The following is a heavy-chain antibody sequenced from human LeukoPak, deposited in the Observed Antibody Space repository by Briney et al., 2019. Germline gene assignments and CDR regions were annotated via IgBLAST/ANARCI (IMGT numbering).Heavy chain of an antibody. Sequence: ASVKVSCKASGYTFTSYGISWVRQAPGQGLEWMGWIIASNGNTNFAQKLQGRVTLPTDTSTSTAYMELRSLTFDDTAVYYCARYPLSYSSNWHYYFDYWGQGTLLTASS. J-gene: IGHJ4*02. CDR2: IIASNGNT. CDR3: ARYPLSYSSNWHYYFDY. D-gene: IGHD6-13*01. V-gene: IGHV1-18*01. CDR1: GYTFTSYG.